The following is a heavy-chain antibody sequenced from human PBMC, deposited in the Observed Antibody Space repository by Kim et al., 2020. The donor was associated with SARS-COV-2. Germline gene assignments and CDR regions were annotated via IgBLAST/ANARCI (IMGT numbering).Heavy chain of an antibody. V-gene: IGHV3-23*01. CDR2: ISGSGGST. J-gene: IGHJ4*02. D-gene: IGHD3-9*01. Sequence: GGSLRLSCAASGFTFSSYAMSWVRQAPGKGLEWVSAISGSGGSTYYADSVKGRFTISRDNSKNTLYLQMNSLRAEDTAVYYCARSKIDRGYYDILTGYLPLAYWGQGALVTVSS. CDR3: ARSKIDRGYYDILTGYLPLAY. CDR1: GFTFSSYA.